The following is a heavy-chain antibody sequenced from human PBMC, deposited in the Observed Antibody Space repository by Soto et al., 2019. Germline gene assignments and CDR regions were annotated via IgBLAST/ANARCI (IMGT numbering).Heavy chain of an antibody. Sequence: SETLSLTCTVSGGSISSGGYYWSWIRQHPGKGLEWIGYIYYSGSTYYKPSLKSRVTISVDTSKNQFSLKLSSVTAADTAVYYCALRSMAVVPEYWGQGTLVTVS. V-gene: IGHV4-31*03. CDR1: GGSISSGGYY. CDR3: ALRSMAVVPEY. J-gene: IGHJ4*02. D-gene: IGHD3-22*01. CDR2: IYYSGST.